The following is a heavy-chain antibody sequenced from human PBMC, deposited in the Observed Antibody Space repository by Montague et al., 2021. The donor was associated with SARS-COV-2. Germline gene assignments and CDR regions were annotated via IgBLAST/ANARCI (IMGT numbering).Heavy chain of an antibody. Sequence: SETLSLTCTVSGGSISSYYWSWIRQHPGKGLEWIGYMYYSGSTNYNPSLKSRVTLSVDTSKNQFSLKLSSVTAADTAVYYCVRDHPYGGPRGAYDIWGQGTVVTVSS. CDR2: MYYSGST. CDR3: VRDHPYGGPRGAYDI. D-gene: IGHD4-23*01. J-gene: IGHJ3*02. V-gene: IGHV4-59*13. CDR1: GGSISSYY.